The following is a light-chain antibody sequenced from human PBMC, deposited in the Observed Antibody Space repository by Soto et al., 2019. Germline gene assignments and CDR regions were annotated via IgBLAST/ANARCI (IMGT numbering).Light chain of an antibody. J-gene: IGLJ1*01. CDR3: CSYTTSGTFV. CDR2: AVT. Sequence: QSVLTQPASVSGSPGQSITISCTGTSSDIGGYNYVSWYQQHPGKAPKLMIYAVTDRPSGISYRFSGSKSANTASLTISGLHAEDEAYYYYCSYTTSGTFVFGSGTKLTVL. V-gene: IGLV2-14*01. CDR1: SSDIGGYNY.